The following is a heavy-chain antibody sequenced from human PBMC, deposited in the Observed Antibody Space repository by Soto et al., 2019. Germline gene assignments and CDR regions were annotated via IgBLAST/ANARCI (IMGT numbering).Heavy chain of an antibody. J-gene: IGHJ5*02. CDR1: GGSISSYY. Sequence: SETLSLTCTVSGGSISSYYWSWIRQPPGKGLEWIGYIYYSGSTNYNPSLKSRVTMSVDTSKNQFSLKLSSVTAADTAVYYCAKTSAAGIYNWFDPWGQGXLVTVSS. CDR3: AKTSAAGIYNWFDP. D-gene: IGHD6-13*01. V-gene: IGHV4-59*01. CDR2: IYYSGST.